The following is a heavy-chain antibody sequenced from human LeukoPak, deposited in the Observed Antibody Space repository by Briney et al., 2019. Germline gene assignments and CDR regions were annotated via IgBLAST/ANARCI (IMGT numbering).Heavy chain of an antibody. V-gene: IGHV3-48*04. Sequence: GGSLRLSCAASGFSFSSYAMNWVRQAPGKGLEWISHIGFDTTTIYYADSVKGRFTISRDNAKNSLYLQMNSLRAEDTAVYYCARALGYSGYDFWPYSSGWYAFDIWGQGTMVTVSS. J-gene: IGHJ3*02. CDR1: GFSFSSYA. CDR3: ARALGYSGYDFWPYSSGWYAFDI. CDR2: IGFDTTTI. D-gene: IGHD6-19*01.